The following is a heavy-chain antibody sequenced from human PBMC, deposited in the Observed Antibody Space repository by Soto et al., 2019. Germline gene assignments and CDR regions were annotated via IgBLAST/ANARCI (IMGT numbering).Heavy chain of an antibody. J-gene: IGHJ5*02. CDR2: IYPGDSDT. CDR3: ARLDIVVAPAAIRSLAWFDP. Sequence: GESLKISCKGSGYSFTSYWIGWVRQMPGKGLEWMGIIYPGDSDTRYSPSFQGQVTISADKSISTAYLQWSSLKASDTAMYYCARLDIVVAPAAIRSLAWFDPWGQGTLVTVSS. V-gene: IGHV5-51*01. CDR1: GYSFTSYW. D-gene: IGHD2-2*01.